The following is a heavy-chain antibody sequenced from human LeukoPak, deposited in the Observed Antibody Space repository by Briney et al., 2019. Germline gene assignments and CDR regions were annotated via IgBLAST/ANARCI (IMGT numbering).Heavy chain of an antibody. CDR1: GGSISSGGYY. J-gene: IGHJ2*01. Sequence: PSQTLSLTCTVSGGSISSGGYYWSWIRQHPGKGLEWIGYIYYSGSTYYNPSLKSRVTISVDTSKNQFSLKLSSVTAADTAVYYCARGVREYSGFDLWGRGTLVTVSS. CDR2: IYYSGST. D-gene: IGHD6-6*01. CDR3: ARGVREYSGFDL. V-gene: IGHV4-31*03.